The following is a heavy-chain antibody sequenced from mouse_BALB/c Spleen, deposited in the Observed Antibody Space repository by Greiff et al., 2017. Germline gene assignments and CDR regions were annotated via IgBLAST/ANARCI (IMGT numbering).Heavy chain of an antibody. CDR3: ARSRMITTGVDY. J-gene: IGHJ2*01. CDR2: INPGSGGT. V-gene: IGHV1-54*01. Sequence: VQLQQSGAELVRPGTSVKVSCKASGYAFTNYLIEWVKQRPGQGLEWIGVINPGSGGTNYNEKFKGKATLTADKSSSTAYMQLSSLTSDDSAVYFCARSRMITTGVDYWGQGTTLTVSS. D-gene: IGHD2-4*01. CDR1: GYAFTNYL.